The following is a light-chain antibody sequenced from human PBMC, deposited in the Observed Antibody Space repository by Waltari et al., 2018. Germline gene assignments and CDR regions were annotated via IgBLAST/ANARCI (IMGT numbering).Light chain of an antibody. CDR1: QTTNRW. CDR2: SSS. V-gene: IGKV1-5*03. Sequence: DIQMTQSPSMVSASVGDRVTITCRASQTTNRWLAWYQQKPGKAPKLLIYSSSILESGVPSRFSGSGSGTEFTLTISSLQPDDFATYYCQQYISYSLTFGQGTKVEIK. CDR3: QQYISYSLT. J-gene: IGKJ1*01.